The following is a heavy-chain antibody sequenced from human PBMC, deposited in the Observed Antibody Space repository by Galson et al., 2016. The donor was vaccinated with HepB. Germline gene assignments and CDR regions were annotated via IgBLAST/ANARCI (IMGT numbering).Heavy chain of an antibody. CDR3: ARERGSIVVRGVVTHYYSHGMDV. CDR1: GFIVGDYY. CDR2: IYSGGTT. V-gene: IGHV3-53*01. J-gene: IGHJ6*02. Sequence: SLRLSCAASGFIVGDYYMSWVRQAPGKGLEWVSVIYSGGTTYYTDSVKGRFTISRDTSKNTLSLQMNSLRAEDTAVYYCARERGSIVVRGVVTHYYSHGMDVWGQGTTVTVSS. D-gene: IGHD3-10*01.